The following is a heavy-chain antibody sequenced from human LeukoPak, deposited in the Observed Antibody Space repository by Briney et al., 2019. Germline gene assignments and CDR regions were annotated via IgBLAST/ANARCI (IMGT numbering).Heavy chain of an antibody. CDR3: ARYSSSGAFDI. Sequence: PSETLSLTCTVSGDSITNGSHYWGWIRQPPGKGLEWIGSIYYSGIISSTPSLKSRVTMSVDTSKNQFSLRLSSVTATDTAVYYCARYSSSGAFDIWGQGTMVTVSS. J-gene: IGHJ3*02. CDR1: GDSITNGSHY. V-gene: IGHV4-39*01. CDR2: IYYSGII. D-gene: IGHD6-6*01.